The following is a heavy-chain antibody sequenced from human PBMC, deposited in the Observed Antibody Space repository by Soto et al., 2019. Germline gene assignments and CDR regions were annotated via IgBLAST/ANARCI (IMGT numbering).Heavy chain of an antibody. CDR3: ARDKLRFLEWLLDYYYGMDV. V-gene: IGHV1-18*04. CDR1: GYTFTSYG. Sequence: SVKVSCKASGYTFTSYGISWVRQAPGQGLEWMGWISAYNGNTNYAQKLQGRVTMTTDTSTSTAYMELRSLRSDDTAVYYCARDKLRFLEWLLDYYYGMDVWGQGTTVTVSS. D-gene: IGHD3-3*01. J-gene: IGHJ6*02. CDR2: ISAYNGNT.